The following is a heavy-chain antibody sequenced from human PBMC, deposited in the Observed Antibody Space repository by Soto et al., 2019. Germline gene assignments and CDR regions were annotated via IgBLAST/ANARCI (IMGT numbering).Heavy chain of an antibody. Sequence: GGSLRLSCAASGFTFSSYSMNWVRQAPGKGLEWVSSISSSSSYIYYADSVKGRFTISRDNAKNSLYLQMNSLRAEDTAVYYCARASRGYSYGYFDYWGQGTLVTVSS. D-gene: IGHD5-18*01. CDR1: GFTFSSYS. CDR2: ISSSSSYI. CDR3: ARASRGYSYGYFDY. J-gene: IGHJ4*02. V-gene: IGHV3-21*01.